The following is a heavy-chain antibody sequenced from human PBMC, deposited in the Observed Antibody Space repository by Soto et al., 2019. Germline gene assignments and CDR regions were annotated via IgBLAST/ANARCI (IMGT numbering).Heavy chain of an antibody. D-gene: IGHD2-21*02. CDR2: IYPGDSDT. Sequence: GESLKISCKGSGYSFTSYWIGWVRQMPGKGLEWMGIIYPGDSDTRYSPSFQGQVTISADKSISTAYLQWSSLKASDTAMYYCARQGHEYCGGDCSPYDDFDIWGQGTMVTVSS. CDR3: ARQGHEYCGGDCSPYDDFDI. CDR1: GYSFTSYW. V-gene: IGHV5-51*01. J-gene: IGHJ3*02.